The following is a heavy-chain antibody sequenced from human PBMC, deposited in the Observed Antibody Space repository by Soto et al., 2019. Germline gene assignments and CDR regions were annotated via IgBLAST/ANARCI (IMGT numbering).Heavy chain of an antibody. CDR3: ARVAVAGTQNWFDP. V-gene: IGHV1-2*04. J-gene: IGHJ5*02. CDR1: GYTFTGYY. Sequence: QVQLVQSGAEVKKPGASVKVSCKASGYTFTGYYIHWVRQAPGQGLEWMGWINPNSGGTNYAQKFQGWVTMTRDTSISTAYMELSRLRSDDTAVYYCARVAVAGTQNWFDPWGQGTLVTVSS. D-gene: IGHD6-19*01. CDR2: INPNSGGT.